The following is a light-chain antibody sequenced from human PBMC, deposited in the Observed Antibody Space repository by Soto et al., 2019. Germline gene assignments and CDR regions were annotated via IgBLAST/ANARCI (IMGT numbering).Light chain of an antibody. CDR2: QVS. CDR3: MQGTHWPWT. CDR1: QSLVYSNGNAY. V-gene: IGKV2-30*01. Sequence: DAVLTRSPLSLPVTLGQPAAISCRSSQSLVYSNGNAYLIWFQQRPGQSPRRLIYQVSTRDAGVPDRFSGSGSGTYFTLTISRVEAEDVGLYYCMQGTHWPWTFGQGTKVEIK. J-gene: IGKJ1*01.